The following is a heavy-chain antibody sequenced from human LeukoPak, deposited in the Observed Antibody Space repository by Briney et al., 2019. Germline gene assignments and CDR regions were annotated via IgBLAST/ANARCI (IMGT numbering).Heavy chain of an antibody. D-gene: IGHD1-14*01. CDR3: ARAEYWYFDL. CDR1: GFSFRSFT. Sequence: GGSLRLSCAASGFSFRSFTMSWVRQVPGKGLEWVSSISSSSAYIHYADSVKGRFTISRDDAKNSLSLQMYSLRAEDTAVYYCARAEYWYFDLWGRGTLVTVSS. CDR2: ISSSSAYI. J-gene: IGHJ2*01. V-gene: IGHV3-21*01.